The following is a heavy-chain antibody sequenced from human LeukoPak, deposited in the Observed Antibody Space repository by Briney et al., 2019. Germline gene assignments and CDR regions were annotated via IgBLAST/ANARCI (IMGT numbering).Heavy chain of an antibody. CDR3: ARCGGSCFL. CDR2: INHSGST. J-gene: IGHJ4*02. CDR1: GGSFSGYY. Sequence: SETLSLTCAVYGGSFSGYYWSWIRQPPGKGLEWIGEINHSGSTNYNPSLKSRVTISVDTSKDQFSLKLSSVTAADTAVYYCARCGGSCFLWGQGTLVTVSS. V-gene: IGHV4-34*01. D-gene: IGHD2-15*01.